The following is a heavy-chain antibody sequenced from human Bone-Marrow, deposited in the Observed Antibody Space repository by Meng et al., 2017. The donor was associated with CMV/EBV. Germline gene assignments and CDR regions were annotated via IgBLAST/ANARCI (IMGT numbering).Heavy chain of an antibody. D-gene: IGHD2-2*01. J-gene: IGHJ4*02. Sequence: GESLKISCAASGFTFSSYAMSWVRQAPGKGLEWVSAISGSGGSTYYADSVKGRFTISRDNSKNTLYLQMNSLRAEDTAVYYCAKEGGIVVVPAEIDYWGQGPLVTVSS. CDR1: GFTFSSYA. V-gene: IGHV3-23*01. CDR3: AKEGGIVVVPAEIDY. CDR2: ISGSGGST.